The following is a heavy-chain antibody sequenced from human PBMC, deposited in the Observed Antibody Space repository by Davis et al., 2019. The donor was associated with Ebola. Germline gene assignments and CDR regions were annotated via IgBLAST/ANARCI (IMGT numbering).Heavy chain of an antibody. CDR1: GFTFSSYG. D-gene: IGHD7-27*01. CDR2: ISGSGGST. V-gene: IGHV3-23*01. Sequence: GESLKISCAASGFTFSSYGIHWVRQAPGKGLEWVSAISGSGGSTYYAGSVKGRFTISRDNSRNTLYLQMNSLRAEDTAVYYCATDRNWDFDYWGQGTLVTVSS. J-gene: IGHJ4*02. CDR3: ATDRNWDFDY.